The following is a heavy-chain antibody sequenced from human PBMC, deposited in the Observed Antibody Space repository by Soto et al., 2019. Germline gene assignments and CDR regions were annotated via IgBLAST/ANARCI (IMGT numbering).Heavy chain of an antibody. D-gene: IGHD3-10*01. V-gene: IGHV1-2*02. CDR2: IKPNSGGT. CDR3: ARTRGVIPRVTYNWFDP. Sequence: QVQLVQSGAEVKKPGASVKVSCKASGYSFSGYYMNWVRQAPGQGLEWTGWIKPNSGGTDYAQKFQGRVTMTRDTSISTAYMELRGLRYDDTAVYYCARTRGVIPRVTYNWFDPWGQGTLVTVSS. CDR1: GYSFSGYY. J-gene: IGHJ5*02.